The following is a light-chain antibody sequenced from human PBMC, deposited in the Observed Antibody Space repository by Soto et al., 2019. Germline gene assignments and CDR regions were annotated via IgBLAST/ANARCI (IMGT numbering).Light chain of an antibody. CDR3: MLYMGGGLVV. Sequence: QTVVTQEPSFSVSRGGTVTLTCGLTSGSVSTTYYPSWYQQTPGQAPRTLIYSTNIRSSGVPDRFSGSILGNKAALTITGAQADDESDYHCMLYMGGGLVVFGGGTKVTVL. CDR1: SGSVSTTYY. CDR2: STN. V-gene: IGLV8-61*01. J-gene: IGLJ2*01.